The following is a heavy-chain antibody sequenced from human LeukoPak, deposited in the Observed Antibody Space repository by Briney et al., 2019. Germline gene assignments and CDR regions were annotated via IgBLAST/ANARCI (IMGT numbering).Heavy chain of an antibody. CDR2: INPNSGGT. Sequence: GASVKVSCKASGYTFTGYYMHWVRQAPGQGLEWMGRINPNSGGTNYAQKFQGRVTMTRDTSISTAYMELSRLRSDDTAVYYCARDSDDRHYDFWSGYLYGMDVWGQGTTVTVSS. CDR3: ARDSDDRHYDFWSGYLYGMDV. V-gene: IGHV1-2*06. CDR1: GYTFTGYY. D-gene: IGHD3-3*01. J-gene: IGHJ6*02.